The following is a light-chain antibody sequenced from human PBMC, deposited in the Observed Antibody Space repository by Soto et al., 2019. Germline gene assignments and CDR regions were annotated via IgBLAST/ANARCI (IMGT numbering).Light chain of an antibody. CDR3: QQYNKWPLWT. V-gene: IGKV3-15*01. CDR1: QSVSSN. CDR2: GAS. J-gene: IGKJ1*01. Sequence: EIVMTQSPATLSVSPGERATLSCRASQSVSSNLAWYQHKPGQAPRLLIYGASTRATGIPARFSGSGSGTEFTPIISSLQSEDFAVFYCQQYNKWPLWTFGQGTKV.